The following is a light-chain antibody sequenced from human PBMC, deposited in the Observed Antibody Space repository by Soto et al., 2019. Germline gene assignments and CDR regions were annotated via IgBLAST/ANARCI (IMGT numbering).Light chain of an antibody. CDR1: TYDIGYYDY. V-gene: IGLV2-14*03. CDR3: SSYTTSSTLV. CDR2: DVT. J-gene: IGLJ2*01. Sequence: QSALTQPASVSGSPGQSITISCTGTTYDIGYYDYVSWYQQHPGKAPKLIIYDVTYRPSGASDRFSGSKSGNTASLTISELQAEDEAEYYCSSYTTSSTLVFGGGTKLTVL.